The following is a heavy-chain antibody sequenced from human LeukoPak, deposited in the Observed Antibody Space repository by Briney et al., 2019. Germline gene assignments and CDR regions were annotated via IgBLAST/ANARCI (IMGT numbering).Heavy chain of an antibody. CDR2: FDPEDGET. CDR1: GYTLTELS. Sequence: GASVKVSCKVSGYTLTELSMHWVRQAPGKGLEWMGGFDPEDGETIYAQKFQGRVTMTEDTSTDTAYMELSSLRSEDTAVYYCATDRAFQPIDAFDIWGQGTMVTVSS. J-gene: IGHJ3*02. CDR3: ATDRAFQPIDAFDI. V-gene: IGHV1-24*01. D-gene: IGHD1-14*01.